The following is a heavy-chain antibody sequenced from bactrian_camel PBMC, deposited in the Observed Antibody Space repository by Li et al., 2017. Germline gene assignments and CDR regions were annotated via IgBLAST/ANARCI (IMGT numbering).Heavy chain of an antibody. Sequence: DVQLVESGGGSVEAGGSLRLSCAAPPTYTAYCVGWVRQVSGKDREGVATIYDGDLGERVYYADSGKGRYTISKDNAKNTLYLQMDNLKPEDTAMYYCATAPPPFLTYCSVGGSPFRYWGPGTQVTVS. D-gene: IGHD2*01. J-gene: IGHJ4*01. V-gene: IGHV3S44*01. CDR3: ATAPPPFLTYCSVGGSPFRY. CDR1: PTYTAYC. CDR2: IYDGDLGER.